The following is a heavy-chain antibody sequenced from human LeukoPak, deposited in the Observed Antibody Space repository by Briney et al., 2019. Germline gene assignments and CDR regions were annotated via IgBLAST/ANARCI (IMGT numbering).Heavy chain of an antibody. CDR2: INPNSGGT. Sequence: ASVKVSCKASGYTFTGYYMHWVRQAPGQGLERMGWINPNSGGTNYAQKFQGRVTMTRDTSISTAYMELSSLRSDDTAVYYCARDLGTNWDYDVAYWGQGTLVTVSS. D-gene: IGHD1-7*01. V-gene: IGHV1-2*02. CDR1: GYTFTGYY. J-gene: IGHJ4*02. CDR3: ARDLGTNWDYDVAY.